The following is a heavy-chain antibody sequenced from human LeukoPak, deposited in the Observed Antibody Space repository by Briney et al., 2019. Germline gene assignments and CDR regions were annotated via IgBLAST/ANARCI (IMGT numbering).Heavy chain of an antibody. J-gene: IGHJ3*01. V-gene: IGHV3-7*01. CDR2: IKQDGSEK. CDR1: GFTFSSYA. D-gene: IGHD2-21*01. CDR3: ARGGSGRGDGSFDV. Sequence: GGSLRLSCAASGFTFSSYAMSWARQAPGKGLEWVANIKQDGSEKYYVDSVKGRFTISRDNAKNSLYLQMNSLRAEDTAVYYCARGGSGRGDGSFDVWGQGTMVTVSS.